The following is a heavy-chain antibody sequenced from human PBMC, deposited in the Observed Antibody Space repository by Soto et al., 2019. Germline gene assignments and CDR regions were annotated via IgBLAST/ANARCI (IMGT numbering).Heavy chain of an antibody. J-gene: IGHJ6*02. CDR2: ISHDGNTK. CDR3: ASDRVGASVSYGLDV. D-gene: IGHD1-26*01. CDR1: GFTFSNYG. V-gene: IGHV3-33*01. Sequence: GGSLRLSCAAAGFTFSNYGMHLVRQAPGRGLERVAIISHDGNTKYYADSVRGRFMISSDNSKNKLYLQMNSLRAEDTAVYYCASDRVGASVSYGLDVWGQGTPVTVCS.